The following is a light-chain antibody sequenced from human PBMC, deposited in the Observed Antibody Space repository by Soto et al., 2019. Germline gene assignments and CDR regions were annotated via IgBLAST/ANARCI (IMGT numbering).Light chain of an antibody. CDR1: SSDVGGYNY. CDR2: DVS. J-gene: IGLJ2*01. CDR3: SSYTSSSTV. Sequence: QSVLTQPASVSGSPGQSITISCTGTSSDVGGYNYVSWYQQHPGKAPKLMIYDVSNRPSEVSNRFSGSKSGNTASLTISGLQAEDEADYYCSSYTSSSTVFGGGTKVTVL. V-gene: IGLV2-14*01.